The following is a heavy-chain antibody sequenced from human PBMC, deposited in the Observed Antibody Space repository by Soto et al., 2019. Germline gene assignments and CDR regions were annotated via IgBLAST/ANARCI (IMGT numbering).Heavy chain of an antibody. CDR1: GGTFSSYA. D-gene: IGHD3-22*01. V-gene: IGHV1-69*01. Sequence: QVQLVQSGAEVQKPGSSVKVSCKASGGTFSSYAISWVRQAPGQGLEWMGGIIPIFGTANYAQKFQGRVTITADESTSTAYMELSSLRSEDTAVYYCAREGGYYDSSGYSRYNWFDPWGQGTLVTVSS. J-gene: IGHJ5*02. CDR2: IIPIFGTA. CDR3: AREGGYYDSSGYSRYNWFDP.